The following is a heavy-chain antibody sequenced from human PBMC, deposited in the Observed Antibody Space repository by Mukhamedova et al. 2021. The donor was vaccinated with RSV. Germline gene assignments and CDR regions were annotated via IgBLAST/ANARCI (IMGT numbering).Heavy chain of an antibody. D-gene: IGHD5-18*01. V-gene: IGHV3-30*02. J-gene: IGHJ4*02. Sequence: KGRFTISRDNSKNTLYLEMNSLTSEDTAVYYCAKEQIRKSMVKGCDQWDQGTPVTVSS. CDR3: AKEQIRKSMVKGCDQ.